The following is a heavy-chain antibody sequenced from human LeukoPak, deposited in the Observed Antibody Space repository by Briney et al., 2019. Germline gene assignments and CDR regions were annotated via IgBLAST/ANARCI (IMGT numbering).Heavy chain of an antibody. Sequence: GESLKISCKGSGYSFTSYWIGWVRQMPGKGLEWMGIIYPGDSDTRYSPSFQGQVTISAGKSISTAYLQWSSLKASDTAMYYCATHSIAALADYYYGMDVWGQGTTVTVSS. V-gene: IGHV5-51*01. J-gene: IGHJ6*02. D-gene: IGHD6-6*01. CDR3: ATHSIAALADYYYGMDV. CDR2: IYPGDSDT. CDR1: GYSFTSYW.